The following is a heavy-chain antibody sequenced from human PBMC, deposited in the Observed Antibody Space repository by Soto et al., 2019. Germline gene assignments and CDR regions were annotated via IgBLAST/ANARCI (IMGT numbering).Heavy chain of an antibody. J-gene: IGHJ6*02. CDR1: GYTFTSYD. D-gene: IGHD6-19*01. CDR2: MNPNSGNT. CDR3: ASWGGSSGWYEHYYYGMDV. V-gene: IGHV1-8*01. Sequence: ASVKVSCKASGYTFTSYDINWVRQATGQGLEWMGWMNPNSGNTGYVQKFQGRVTMTRNSSISTAYLQWSSLKASDTAMYYCASWGGSSGWYEHYYYGMDVWGQGTTVTVSS.